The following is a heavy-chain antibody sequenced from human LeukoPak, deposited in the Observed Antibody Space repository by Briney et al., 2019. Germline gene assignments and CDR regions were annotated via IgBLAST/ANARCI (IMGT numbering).Heavy chain of an antibody. CDR1: GGSISSYY. Sequence: ASETLSLTCTVSGGSISSYYWSWIRQPPGKGLEWVGYIYYSGSTNYNPSLKSRVTISVDTSKNQFSLQLSSVTAADTAVYYCASSGLEWESPTYYFDYWGQGTLVTVSS. D-gene: IGHD1-26*01. J-gene: IGHJ4*02. V-gene: IGHV4-59*01. CDR2: IYYSGST. CDR3: ASSGLEWESPTYYFDY.